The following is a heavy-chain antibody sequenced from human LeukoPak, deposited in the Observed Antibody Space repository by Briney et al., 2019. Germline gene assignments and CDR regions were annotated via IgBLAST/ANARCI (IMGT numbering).Heavy chain of an antibody. CDR1: GYSFTSYY. CDR3: ARQGTTVVTPPYSWFDP. J-gene: IGHJ5*02. Sequence: ASVKVSCKASGYSFTSYYMHWVRQAPGQGLEWMGIINPSGGSTSYAQKFQGRVTMTRDTSTSTVYMELSSLRSEDTAVYYCARQGTTVVTPPYSWFDPWGQGTLFIVSS. CDR2: INPSGGST. V-gene: IGHV1-46*01. D-gene: IGHD4-23*01.